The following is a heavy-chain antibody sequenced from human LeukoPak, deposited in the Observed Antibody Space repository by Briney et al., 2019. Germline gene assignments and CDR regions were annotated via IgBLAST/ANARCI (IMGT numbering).Heavy chain of an antibody. CDR1: GYSFTIYW. CDR2: IYPGDSDT. CDR3: ARQRSWSSSSAFDY. J-gene: IGHJ4*02. Sequence: GESLKISCKGSGYSFTIYWIGWVRQLPGKGLEWMGIIYPGDSDTRYSPSFQGQVTISADKSISTAYLQWSSLKASDTAMYYCARQRSWSSSSAFDYWGQGTLVTVSS. V-gene: IGHV5-51*01. D-gene: IGHD6-6*01.